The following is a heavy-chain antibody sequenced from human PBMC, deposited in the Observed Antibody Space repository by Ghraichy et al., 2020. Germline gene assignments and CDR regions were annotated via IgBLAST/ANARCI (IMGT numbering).Heavy chain of an antibody. CDR3: ARDHIFYGSGSYQLDNWFDP. D-gene: IGHD3-10*01. CDR2: IYHSGST. Sequence: SQTLSLTCTVSGGSISSDGYSWSWIRQPPGKGLEWIGYIYHSGSTYYNPSLKSRVTISLDRSKNQFSLKLSSVTAADTAVYYCARDHIFYGSGSYQLDNWFDPWGQGTLVTVSS. V-gene: IGHV4-30-2*01. J-gene: IGHJ5*02. CDR1: GGSISSDGYS.